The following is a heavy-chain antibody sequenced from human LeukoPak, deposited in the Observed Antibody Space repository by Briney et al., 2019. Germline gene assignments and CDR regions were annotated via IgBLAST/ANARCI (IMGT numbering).Heavy chain of an antibody. CDR1: GFTFSSYS. CDR2: ISTSSSTT. CDR3: ARGQRYSSGWYGDAFDI. J-gene: IGHJ3*02. Sequence: QAGGSLRLSCAASGFTFSSYSMNWVRQAPGKGLEWVSYISTSSSTTYYADSVKGRFTISRDNAKNSLFLQVNSLRAEDTAVYYCARGQRYSSGWYGDAFDIWGQGTMVTVSS. V-gene: IGHV3-48*04. D-gene: IGHD6-19*01.